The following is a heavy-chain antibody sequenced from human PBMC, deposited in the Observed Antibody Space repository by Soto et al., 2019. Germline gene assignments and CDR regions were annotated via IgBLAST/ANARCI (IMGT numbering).Heavy chain of an antibody. D-gene: IGHD6-6*01. V-gene: IGHV4-59*01. CDR3: AIDQGQLVPNYYGMDV. J-gene: IGHJ6*02. CDR2: IYYSGST. Sequence: PSETLSLTCTVSGGSISSYYWSWIRQPPGKGLEWIGYIYYSGSTNYNPSLKSRVTISVDTSKNQFSLKLSSVTAADTAVYYCAIDQGQLVPNYYGMDVWGQGTTVTVSS. CDR1: GGSISSYY.